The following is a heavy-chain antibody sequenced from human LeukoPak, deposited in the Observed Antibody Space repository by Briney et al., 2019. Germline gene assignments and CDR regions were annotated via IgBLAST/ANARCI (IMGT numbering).Heavy chain of an antibody. V-gene: IGHV3-30*03. CDR2: LSSGGINK. CDR3: ARDHAGSGRAFDY. Sequence: GRSLRLSCAASGFTFSTYGIHWVRQAPGKGLEWVGPLSSGGINKHYADSVKGRFIISRDNSMNTLYLQMNSLGVEDTAVYYCARDHAGSGRAFDYWGQGTLVTVSS. J-gene: IGHJ4*02. CDR1: GFTFSTYG. D-gene: IGHD2-15*01.